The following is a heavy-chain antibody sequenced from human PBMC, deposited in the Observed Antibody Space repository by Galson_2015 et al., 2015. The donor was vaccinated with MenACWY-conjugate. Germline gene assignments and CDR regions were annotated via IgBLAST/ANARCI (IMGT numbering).Heavy chain of an antibody. CDR2: ISSSSSYT. Sequence: SLRLSCAASGFTFSDYYMSWIRQAPGKGLEWVSYISSSSSYTNYADSVKGRFTISRDNAKNSLYLQMNSLRAEDTAVYYCARLSYGPGRYYKVCWFDPWGQGTLVTVSS. J-gene: IGHJ5*02. V-gene: IGHV3-11*03. CDR3: ARLSYGPGRYYKVCWFDP. CDR1: GFTFSDYY. D-gene: IGHD3-10*01.